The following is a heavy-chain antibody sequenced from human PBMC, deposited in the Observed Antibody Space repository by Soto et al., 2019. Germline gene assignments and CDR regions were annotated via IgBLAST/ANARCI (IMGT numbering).Heavy chain of an antibody. CDR3: ARLPRIAVAGIVPYYYYYMDV. Sequence: SETLSLTCTVSGCSISSSSYYWGWIRQPPGKGLEWIGNINYSGSTYYNPSLESRVTISVDTSKSEFSLKLSSVTAADTALYYCARLPRIAVAGIVPYYYYYMDVWGKGTTVTVSS. D-gene: IGHD6-19*01. CDR1: GCSISSSSYY. J-gene: IGHJ6*03. V-gene: IGHV4-39*01. CDR2: INYSGST.